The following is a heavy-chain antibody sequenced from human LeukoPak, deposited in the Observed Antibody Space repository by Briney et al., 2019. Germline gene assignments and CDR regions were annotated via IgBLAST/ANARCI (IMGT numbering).Heavy chain of an antibody. Sequence: SVKVSCKASGYTFTDYHIHWVRQAPGQGLEWMGWINPNSGGTNYAEKFHGRLTTTRDASISTAFMELSGLRSDDTAVYYCTRFRHVAVAGTPHFDYWGQGALVTVSS. J-gene: IGHJ4*02. CDR1: GYTFTDYH. CDR2: INPNSGGT. CDR3: TRFRHVAVAGTPHFDY. V-gene: IGHV1-2*02. D-gene: IGHD6-19*01.